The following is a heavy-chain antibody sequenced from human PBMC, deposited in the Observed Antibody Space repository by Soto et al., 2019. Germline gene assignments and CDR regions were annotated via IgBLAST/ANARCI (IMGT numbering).Heavy chain of an antibody. CDR1: GFSLSTIGVG. CDR3: ALGYNDVTFDV. CDR2: IYWDGDK. Sequence: QITLKESGPTLVKPTQTLTLTCTFSGFSLSTIGVGVGWIRQPPGKALEWLALIYWDGDKRYSPSLKSRLTFSKYTSTIRVVLTLTNVSPMDTATYYYALGYNDVTFDVWVQGRMVTVSS. V-gene: IGHV2-5*02. J-gene: IGHJ3*01. D-gene: IGHD3-10*02.